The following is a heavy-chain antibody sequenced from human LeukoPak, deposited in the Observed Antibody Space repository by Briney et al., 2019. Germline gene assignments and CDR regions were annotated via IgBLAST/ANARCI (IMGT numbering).Heavy chain of an antibody. CDR3: ARGDPAAPSSQFDS. J-gene: IGHJ4*02. CDR1: GYTFTSFD. CDR2: MNPDSDNK. Sequence: ASVKVSCKASGYTFTSFDINWVRQASGQGLEWLGWMNPDSDNKDYAQSFQGRITMTRDTSISTAYLELSRLTSDDTAVYYCARGDPAAPSSQFDSWGQGTLVTVSS. V-gene: IGHV1-8*01. D-gene: IGHD6-13*01.